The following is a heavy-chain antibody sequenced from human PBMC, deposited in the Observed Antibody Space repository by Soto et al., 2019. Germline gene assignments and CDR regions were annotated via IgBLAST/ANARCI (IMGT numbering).Heavy chain of an antibody. CDR1: GYTFSRNS. V-gene: IGHV1-18*04. CDR3: AYLRGFTGYPGD. J-gene: IGHJ4*02. CDR2: ITPFNGDT. Sequence: ASVKVSCKASGYTFSRNSIHWVRQAPGQGLEWMGWITPFNGDTSYAQKFQGRVTMTTDTSTSTVFMELRSLRFADTAVYYCAYLRGFTGYPGDWGQGTLVTVSS. D-gene: IGHD3-16*01.